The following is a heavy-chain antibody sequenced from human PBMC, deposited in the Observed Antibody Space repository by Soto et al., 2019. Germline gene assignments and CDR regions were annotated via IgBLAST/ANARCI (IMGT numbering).Heavy chain of an antibody. V-gene: IGHV3-30-3*01. D-gene: IGHD2-15*01. CDR2: ISNDGTNK. CDR3: AGSASGGKNWFDP. CDR1: ALSFSTYA. Sequence: SLRLSCAASALSFSTYAMHWVRQAPGKGLEWVTVISNDGTNKFYADFVKGRFTISRDNSMNTLYLQVNSLRDEDTAVYYCAGSASGGKNWFDPWGQGTLVTVSS. J-gene: IGHJ5*02.